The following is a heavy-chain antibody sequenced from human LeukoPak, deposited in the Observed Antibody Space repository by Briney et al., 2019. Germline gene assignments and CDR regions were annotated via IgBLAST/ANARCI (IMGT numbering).Heavy chain of an antibody. Sequence: PGGSLRLSCAASGFTFSDYYMSWIRQAPGKGLEWVSYISSSGSTIYYADSVKGRFTISRDNAKNSLYLQMNSLRAEDTAVYYCARGAYDYVWGSYRPFDYWAREPWSPSPQ. J-gene: IGHJ4*02. CDR2: ISSSGSTI. CDR1: GFTFSDYY. V-gene: IGHV3-11*04. CDR3: ARGAYDYVWGSYRPFDY. D-gene: IGHD3-16*02.